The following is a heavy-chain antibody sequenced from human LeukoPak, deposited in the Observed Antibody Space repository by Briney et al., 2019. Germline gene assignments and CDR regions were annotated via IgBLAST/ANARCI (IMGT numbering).Heavy chain of an antibody. Sequence: GRSLRLSCAASGFTFSSYAMHWVRQAPGKGLEWVAVISYDGSNKYYADSVKGRFAISRDNSKNTLYLQMNSLRAEDTAVYYCARDRGPIVVVPDYWGQGTLVTVSS. V-gene: IGHV3-30*09. J-gene: IGHJ4*02. CDR1: GFTFSSYA. CDR3: ARDRGPIVVVPDY. CDR2: ISYDGSNK. D-gene: IGHD2-2*01.